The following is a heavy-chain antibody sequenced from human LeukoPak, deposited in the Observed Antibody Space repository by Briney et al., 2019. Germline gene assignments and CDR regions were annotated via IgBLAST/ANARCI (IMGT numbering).Heavy chain of an antibody. J-gene: IGHJ3*02. CDR2: IYSGGST. V-gene: IGHV3-53*01. Sequence: GGSLRLSCAASGFTFSSCAMSWVRQAPGKGLEWVSVIYSGGSTYYADSVKGRFTISRDNSKNTLYLQMNSLRAEDTAVYYCARENGGYNYAFDIWGQGTMVTVSS. D-gene: IGHD5-24*01. CDR1: GFTFSSCA. CDR3: ARENGGYNYAFDI.